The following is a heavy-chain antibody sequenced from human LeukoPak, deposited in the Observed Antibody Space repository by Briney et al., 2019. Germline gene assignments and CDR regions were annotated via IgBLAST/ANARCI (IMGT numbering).Heavy chain of an antibody. J-gene: IGHJ6*03. CDR1: GGSFTDYY. D-gene: IGHD1-20*01. Sequence: SETLSLNCAVYGGSFTDYYWSWIRQPPGKGLEWIGEINHSGSTNYNPSLKSRVTISVDTSKNQFSLKLSSVTAADTAVYYCASLTGTTDYYYYYMDVWGKGTTVTVSS. CDR2: INHSGST. CDR3: ASLTGTTDYYYYYMDV. V-gene: IGHV4-34*01.